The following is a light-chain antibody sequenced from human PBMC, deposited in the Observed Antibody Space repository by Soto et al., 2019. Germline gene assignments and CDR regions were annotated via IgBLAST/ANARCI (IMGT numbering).Light chain of an antibody. CDR1: QTISSW. CDR3: LPLDSYPRT. J-gene: IGKJ1*01. V-gene: IGKV1-5*03. Sequence: DLQMTQSTSTLSGSVGDRFTITRVASQTISSWLAWYQQKPGKAPKLLIYKAYSLESGVTSRFSGSGSGTEFTLSVSSLQPEDFATYYCLPLDSYPRTFGQGTKVDIK. CDR2: KAY.